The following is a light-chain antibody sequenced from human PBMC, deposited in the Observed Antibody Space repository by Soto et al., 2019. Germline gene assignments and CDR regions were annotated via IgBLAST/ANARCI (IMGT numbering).Light chain of an antibody. CDR2: GAS. J-gene: IGKJ5*01. CDR1: QSVSSSY. CDR3: QLYGISPH. Sequence: EIVLTQSPGTLSLSPGEIATLSCRASQSVSSSYLAWYQQKPGQAPRLLIYGASSRATGIPDRFSGSGSGTDFTLTINRLEPEDFAVYYCQLYGISPHFGQGTRLEI. V-gene: IGKV3-20*01.